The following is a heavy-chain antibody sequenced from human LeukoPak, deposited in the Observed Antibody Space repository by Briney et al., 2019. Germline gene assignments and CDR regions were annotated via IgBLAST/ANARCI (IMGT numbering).Heavy chain of an antibody. Sequence: KPSETLSLTCAVYGGSFSGYYWSWIRQPPGKGLEWIGEINHSGSTNYNPSLKSRVTISVDTSKNQFSLKLSSVTAADTAVYYCARSLGVVVPAAILWYFDLWGRGTLVTVSS. V-gene: IGHV4-34*01. CDR3: ARSLGVVVPAAILWYFDL. CDR1: GGSFSGYY. D-gene: IGHD2-2*02. CDR2: INHSGST. J-gene: IGHJ2*01.